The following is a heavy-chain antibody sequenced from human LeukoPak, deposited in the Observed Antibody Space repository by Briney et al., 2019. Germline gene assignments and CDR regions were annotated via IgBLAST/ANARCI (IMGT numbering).Heavy chain of an antibody. CDR3: ARDGEGSFYGDYFDY. D-gene: IGHD4-17*01. Sequence: GGSLRLSCAASGFTFSSCWMSWVRQAPGKGLEWVANIKQDGSEKYYVDSVKGRFTISRDNAKNSLYLQMNSLRAEDTAVYYCARDGEGSFYGDYFDYWGQGTLVTVSS. J-gene: IGHJ4*02. V-gene: IGHV3-7*01. CDR1: GFTFSSCW. CDR2: IKQDGSEK.